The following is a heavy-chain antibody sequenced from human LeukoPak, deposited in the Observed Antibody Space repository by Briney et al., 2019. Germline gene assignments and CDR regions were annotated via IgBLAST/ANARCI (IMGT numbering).Heavy chain of an antibody. J-gene: IGHJ4*02. CDR1: GYTFTSYY. V-gene: IGHV1-18*04. Sequence: ASVKVSCKASGYTFTSYYFSWVRQAPGQGLEWMGWISAYNGNTNYAQKLQGRVTMTTDTSTSTAYMELRSLRSDDTAAYYCAREEWMGGSGSYLGLSDYWGQGTLVTVSS. CDR2: ISAYNGNT. D-gene: IGHD3-10*01. CDR3: AREEWMGGSGSYLGLSDY.